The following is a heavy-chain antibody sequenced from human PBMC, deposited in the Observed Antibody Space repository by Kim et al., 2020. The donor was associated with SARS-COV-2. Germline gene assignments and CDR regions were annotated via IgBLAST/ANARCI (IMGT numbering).Heavy chain of an antibody. CDR3: VKDLGQWELLLPFDY. CDR1: GFTFSSYA. Sequence: GGSLRLSCSASGFTFSSYAMHWVRQAPGKGLEYVSAISSNGGSTYYADSVKGRFTISRDNSKNTLYLQMSSLRAEDTAVYYCVKDLGQWELLLPFDYWGQGTLVTVSS. J-gene: IGHJ4*02. V-gene: IGHV3-64D*06. D-gene: IGHD1-26*01. CDR2: ISSNGGST.